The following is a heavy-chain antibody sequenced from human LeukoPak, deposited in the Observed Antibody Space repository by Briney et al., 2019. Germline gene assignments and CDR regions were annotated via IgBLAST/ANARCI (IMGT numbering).Heavy chain of an antibody. V-gene: IGHV4-59*06. Sequence: SETLSLTCTVSGGSISSYYWSWIRQPPGKGLEWIGYIYYTGSTYFNPSLKSRLSISVDTSKNQFSLKLSSVTAADTAVYYCARKYGPDAFDIWGQGTVVTVSS. J-gene: IGHJ3*02. CDR3: ARKYGPDAFDI. CDR1: GGSISSYY. D-gene: IGHD4-17*01. CDR2: IYYTGST.